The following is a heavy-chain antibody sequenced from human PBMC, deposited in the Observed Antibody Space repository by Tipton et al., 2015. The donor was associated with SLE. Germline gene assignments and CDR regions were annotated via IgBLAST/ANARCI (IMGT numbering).Heavy chain of an antibody. CDR3: ARGQSATGEFDS. V-gene: IGHV3-13*01. Sequence: SLRLSCAASGFTFSSYDMHWVRQATGKGLEWVSAIGTAGDTYYPGSVKGRFTISRENAKNSLYLQMNSLRAGDTAVYYCARGQSATGEFDSWGQGTQVTVSS. J-gene: IGHJ4*02. D-gene: IGHD3-16*01. CDR2: IGTAGDT. CDR1: GFTFSSYD.